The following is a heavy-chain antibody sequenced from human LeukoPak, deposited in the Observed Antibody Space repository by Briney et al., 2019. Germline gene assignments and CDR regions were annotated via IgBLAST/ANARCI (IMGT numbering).Heavy chain of an antibody. Sequence: PSETLSLTCAVYGGSFSAYYWSWIRQPPGKGLEWIGEINHSESTNYNPSLMSRVTVSVDTSKNQFSLKLSSVTAADTAVYYCARVGQGYCSGGSCSLYNWFDSWGQGTLVTVSS. V-gene: IGHV4-34*01. J-gene: IGHJ5*01. CDR3: ARVGQGYCSGGSCSLYNWFDS. CDR1: GGSFSAYY. D-gene: IGHD2-15*01. CDR2: INHSEST.